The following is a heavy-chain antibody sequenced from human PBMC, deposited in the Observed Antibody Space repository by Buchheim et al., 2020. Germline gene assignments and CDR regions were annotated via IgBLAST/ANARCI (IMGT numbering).Heavy chain of an antibody. CDR2: IDPSDSYT. CDR1: GYSFTSYW. D-gene: IGHD3-16*02. CDR3: ARRDYDYVWGSYRYFWFDP. Sequence: EVQLVQSGAEVKKPGESLRISCKGSGYSFTSYWISWVRQMPGKGLEWMGRIDPSDSYTNYSPSFQGHVTISADKSISTAYPQWSSLKASDTAMHYCARRDYDYVWGSYRYFWFDPWGQGTL. V-gene: IGHV5-10-1*03. J-gene: IGHJ5*02.